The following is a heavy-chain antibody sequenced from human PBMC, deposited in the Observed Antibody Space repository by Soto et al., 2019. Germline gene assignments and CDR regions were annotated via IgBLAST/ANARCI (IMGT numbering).Heavy chain of an antibody. CDR3: ERLRMSRSGLYTVIDY. J-gene: IGHJ4*02. D-gene: IGHD6-19*01. CDR2: IDPGDSYT. Sequence: PGESLKISCKGSGYSFTSYWISWVRQMPGKGLEWMGRIDPGDSYTNYSPSFQGHVTISADKSITTAYVQWSSLKASDTAMYYCERLRMSRSGLYTVIDYWGQGTLVTVSS. CDR1: GYSFTSYW. V-gene: IGHV5-10-1*01.